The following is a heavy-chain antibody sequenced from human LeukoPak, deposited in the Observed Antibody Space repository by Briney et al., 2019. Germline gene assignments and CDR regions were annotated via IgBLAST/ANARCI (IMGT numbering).Heavy chain of an antibody. CDR3: SREIYCSGGTCSLSWFDP. D-gene: IGHD2-15*01. CDR2: INHSGST. CDR1: GGSFSGYY. Sequence: PSETLSLTCAVYGGSFSGYYWSWIRQPPGKGLEWIGEINHSGSTNYNPSLKNRVTISVDTSKNQFSLKLSSVTAADTAMYYCSREIYCSGGTCSLSWFDPWGQGTLVTVSS. J-gene: IGHJ5*02. V-gene: IGHV4-34*01.